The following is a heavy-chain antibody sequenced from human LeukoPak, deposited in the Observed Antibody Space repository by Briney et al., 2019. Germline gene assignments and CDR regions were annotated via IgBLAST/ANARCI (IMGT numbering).Heavy chain of an antibody. J-gene: IGHJ4*02. D-gene: IGHD3-22*01. V-gene: IGHV4-61*02. Sequence: SQTLSLTCTVSGGSISSPLYFWSWIRQPAGKGLEWIGRIYSSGSTTYNPSLENRVSMSVDTSKNQFSLKLSPVTAADTAVYYCAREPYYYDTSRYYSPLDYWGQGTLVTVSS. CDR2: IYSSGST. CDR1: GGSISSPLYF. CDR3: AREPYYYDTSRYYSPLDY.